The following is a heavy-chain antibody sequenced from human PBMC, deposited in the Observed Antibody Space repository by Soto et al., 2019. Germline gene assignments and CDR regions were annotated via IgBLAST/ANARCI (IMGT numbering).Heavy chain of an antibody. CDR2: IIPILDIA. Sequence: QVQLVQSGAEVKKPGSSVKVSCKASGGTFSNYTITWVRQAPGQGLEWMGRIIPILDIANYAKKFQGRVTIPADQCTSTAYMELSSLRSEDTAVYYCARDVGLGPVTVSTHVDYWGQGTLVIVSS. D-gene: IGHD4-17*01. V-gene: IGHV1-69*08. J-gene: IGHJ4*02. CDR3: ARDVGLGPVTVSTHVDY. CDR1: GGTFSNYT.